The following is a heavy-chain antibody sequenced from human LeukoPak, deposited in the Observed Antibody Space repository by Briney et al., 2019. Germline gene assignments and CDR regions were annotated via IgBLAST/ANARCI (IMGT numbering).Heavy chain of an antibody. CDR1: GFTFSSYW. CDR3: ARGSPVVPAVIGVT. D-gene: IGHD2-2*02. V-gene: IGHV3-74*01. J-gene: IGHJ5*02. CDR2: INSDGSST. Sequence: GGSLRLSCAASGFTFSSYWMHWVRHAPGKGLVWVSRINSDGSSTSYADSVKGRFTISRDNAKNTLYLQMNSLRAEDTAVYYCARGSPVVPAVIGVTWGQGTLVTVSS.